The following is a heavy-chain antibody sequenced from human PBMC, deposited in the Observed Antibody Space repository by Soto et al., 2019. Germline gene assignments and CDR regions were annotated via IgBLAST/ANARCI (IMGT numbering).Heavy chain of an antibody. D-gene: IGHD3-9*01. J-gene: IGHJ4*02. CDR2: ISYDGSNK. CDR3: AKTTYYDILTGPTLFDY. V-gene: IGHV3-30*18. Sequence: PGGSLRLSCAASGFNFSSYGMHWVRQAPGKGLEWVAVISYDGSNKYYADSVKGRFTISRDNSKNTLYLQMNSLRAEDTAVYYCAKTTYYDILTGPTLFDYWGQGTLVTVSS. CDR1: GFNFSSYG.